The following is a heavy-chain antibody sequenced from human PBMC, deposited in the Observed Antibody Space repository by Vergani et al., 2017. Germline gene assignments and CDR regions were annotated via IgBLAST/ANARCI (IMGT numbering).Heavy chain of an antibody. J-gene: IGHJ4*02. CDR2: IYPGDSDT. Sequence: EVQLVQSGAEVKKPGESLKISCKGSGYSFTSYWIGWVRQMPGKGLEWMGFIYPGDSDTRYSPSFQGQVTISANKSISTAYLQWSSLKASDTAMYYCACSLYDFWSGYHSFDYWDQGTLVTVSS. CDR3: ACSLYDFWSGYHSFDY. V-gene: IGHV5-51*03. D-gene: IGHD3-3*01. CDR1: GYSFTSYW.